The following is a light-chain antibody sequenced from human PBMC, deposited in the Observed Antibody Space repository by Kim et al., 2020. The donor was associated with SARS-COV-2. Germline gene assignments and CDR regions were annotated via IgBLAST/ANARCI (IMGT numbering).Light chain of an antibody. V-gene: IGKV1-9*01. CDR1: QGIYTY. Sequence: SASVGDTVTITCRASQGIYTYLAWYQQEPGRAPKLLIYEVSTLRGGVPSRFSGSGSGRDFTLTISSLQPEDFATYYCQQFHNYPYTFGQGTKLEI. CDR2: EVS. J-gene: IGKJ2*01. CDR3: QQFHNYPYT.